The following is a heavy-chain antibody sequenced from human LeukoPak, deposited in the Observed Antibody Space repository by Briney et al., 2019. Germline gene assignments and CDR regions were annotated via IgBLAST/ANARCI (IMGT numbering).Heavy chain of an antibody. D-gene: IGHD6-19*01. CDR1: GFTFSSYG. CDR3: AKDREYSSGWRRYFDY. V-gene: IGHV3-30*02. J-gene: IGHJ4*02. CDR2: IRYDGSNK. Sequence: GGSLRLSCAASGFTFSSYGMHWVRQAPGKGLGWVAFIRYDGSNKYYADSVKGRFTISRDNSKNTLYLQMNSLRAEDTAVYYCAKDREYSSGWRRYFDYWGQGTPVTVSS.